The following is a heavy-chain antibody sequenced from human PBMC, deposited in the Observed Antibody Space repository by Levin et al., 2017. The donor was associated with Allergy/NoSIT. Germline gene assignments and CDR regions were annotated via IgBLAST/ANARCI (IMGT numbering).Heavy chain of an antibody. J-gene: IGHJ6*03. Sequence: SGPTLVKPTQTLTLTCSFSGFSLDTSGVGVGWIRQPPGKAPEWLALIYWDDDKRYSTSLKSRLTITKDTSKNQVVLTMTTMDPVDTATYYCVHQNTSQTGAKYYYFYYMDVWGKGTTVTVSS. CDR2: IYWDDDK. CDR3: VHQNTSQTGAKYYYFYYMDV. CDR1: GFSLDTSGVG. V-gene: IGHV2-5*02. D-gene: IGHD1-14*01.